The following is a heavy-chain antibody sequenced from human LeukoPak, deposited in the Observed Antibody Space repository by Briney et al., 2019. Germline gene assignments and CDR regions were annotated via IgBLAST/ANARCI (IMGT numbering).Heavy chain of an antibody. D-gene: IGHD2-2*02. V-gene: IGHV1-8*01. CDR2: MNPNSGNT. J-gene: IGHJ6*02. CDR1: GYTFTSYD. Sequence: ASVKVSCMASGYTFTSYDINWVRQATGQGLEWMGWMNPNSGNTGYAQKFQGRVTMTRNTSISTAYMELSSLRSEDTAVYYCARGYCSSTSCSTTYYYYGMDVWGQGTTVTVSS. CDR3: ARGYCSSTSCSTTYYYYGMDV.